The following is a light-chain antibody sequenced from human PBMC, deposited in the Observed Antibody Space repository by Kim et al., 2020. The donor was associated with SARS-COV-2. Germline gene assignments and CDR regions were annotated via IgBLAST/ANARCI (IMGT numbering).Light chain of an antibody. CDR1: QGISSY. Sequence: IQLTQSPSSLSASVGDTVTITCRASQGISSYLAWYQQKPGLAPKLLIYAASTLQSGVPSRFSGSGSGTDFTLTISSLQPEDFATYYCQQHNSYPLTFGGGTKVEIK. CDR3: QQHNSYPLT. J-gene: IGKJ4*01. V-gene: IGKV1-9*01. CDR2: AAS.